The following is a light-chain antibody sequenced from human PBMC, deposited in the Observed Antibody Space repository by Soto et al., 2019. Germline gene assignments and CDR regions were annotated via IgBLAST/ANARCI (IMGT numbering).Light chain of an antibody. CDR3: QQYNTYPLT. CDR2: KVS. J-gene: IGKJ3*01. Sequence: DIQMTQFPSTLSASVGDRVTITCRASQSISSWLAWYQQKPGKAPKLLIYKVSNLESGVPSRFSGSGSGTEFTLTISSLQPDDFATYYCQQYNTYPLTFGPGTTVDIK. V-gene: IGKV1-5*03. CDR1: QSISSW.